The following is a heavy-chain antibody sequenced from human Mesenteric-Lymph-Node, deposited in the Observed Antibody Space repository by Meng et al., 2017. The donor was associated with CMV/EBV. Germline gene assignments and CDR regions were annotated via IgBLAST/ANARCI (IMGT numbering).Heavy chain of an antibody. V-gene: IGHV1-18*01. CDR1: GYSFTNYG. J-gene: IGHJ5*02. Sequence: ASVKVSSKASGYSFTNYGITWVRQAPGQGLEWMGWIISYKGNLNYAPRFEGRVTMTLDTSTSTAYMELRSLRYDDTAIYYCARDLETLWQQPDHWGPGTLVTVSS. D-gene: IGHD6-13*01. CDR3: ARDLETLWQQPDH. CDR2: IISYKGNL.